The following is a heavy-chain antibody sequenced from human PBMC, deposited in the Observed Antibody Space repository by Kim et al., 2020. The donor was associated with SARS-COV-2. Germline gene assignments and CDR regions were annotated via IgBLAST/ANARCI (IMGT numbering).Heavy chain of an antibody. CDR3: ARGQGIGSSWFLNWFDP. J-gene: IGHJ5*02. CDR2: ISYDGSNK. D-gene: IGHD6-13*01. V-gene: IGHV3-33*05. CDR1: GFTFSSYG. Sequence: GSLRLSCAASGFTFSSYGMHWVRQAPGKGLEWVAVISYDGSNKYYADSVKGRFTISRDNSKNTLYLQMNSLRAEDTAVYYCARGQGIGSSWFLNWFDPWGQGTLVTVSS.